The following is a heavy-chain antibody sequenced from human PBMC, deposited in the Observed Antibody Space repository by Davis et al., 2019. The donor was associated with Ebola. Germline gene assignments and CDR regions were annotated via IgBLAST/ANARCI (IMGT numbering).Heavy chain of an antibody. D-gene: IGHD3-16*01. V-gene: IGHV3-48*03. CDR2: ISSSGNTI. CDR3: ARKHYSGSTFFFDY. J-gene: IGHJ4*02. CDR1: EFTFSSYE. Sequence: PGGSLRLSCAASEFTFSSYEMNWVRQAPGKGLEWVSYISSSGNTIYYADSVKGRFTISRDNAKNSLYLQMNSLRAEDTAIYYCARKHYSGSTFFFDYWGQGTLVTVSS.